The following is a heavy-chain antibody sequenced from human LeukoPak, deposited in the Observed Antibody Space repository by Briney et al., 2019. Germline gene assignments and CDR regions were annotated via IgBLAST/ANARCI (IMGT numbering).Heavy chain of an antibody. CDR1: GFTFSSYA. Sequence: GGSLRLSCAASGFTFSSYAMSWVRQAPGKGLEWVSAISGSGGSTYYADSVKGRFTISRDNSKNTLYLQMNSLRAEDTAVYYCAKVYCSSTSCYTLMCYFDYWGQGTLVTVSS. D-gene: IGHD2-2*02. CDR2: ISGSGGST. CDR3: AKVYCSSTSCYTLMCYFDY. J-gene: IGHJ4*02. V-gene: IGHV3-23*01.